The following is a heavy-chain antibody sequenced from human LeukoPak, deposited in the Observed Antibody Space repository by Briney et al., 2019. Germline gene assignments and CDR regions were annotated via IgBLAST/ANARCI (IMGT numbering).Heavy chain of an antibody. CDR2: IYTSGST. CDR3: ARVVVPVANYYYYYYMDV. D-gene: IGHD2-2*01. CDR1: GYSIKTGYS. Sequence: SETLSLTCSVSGYSIKTGYSWGWIRQPAGKGLEWIGRIYTSGSTNYNPSLKSRVTISVDTSKNQFSLKLSSVTAADTAVYYCARVVVPVANYYYYYYMDVWGKGTTVTVSS. V-gene: IGHV4-4*07. J-gene: IGHJ6*03.